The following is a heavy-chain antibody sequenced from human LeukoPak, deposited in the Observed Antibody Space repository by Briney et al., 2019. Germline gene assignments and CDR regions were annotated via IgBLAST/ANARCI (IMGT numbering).Heavy chain of an antibody. CDR1: GFTFSTYA. Sequence: PGRSLRLSCAASGFTFSTYAMHRVRPAPGKGLEWVAVIWYDGSNKYYADSVKGRFTISRDNSKNTLYLQMNSLRAEDTAVFYCARGTFCGGGDCYFFDFWGQGTLVTVSS. J-gene: IGHJ4*02. D-gene: IGHD2-21*02. CDR2: IWYDGSNK. V-gene: IGHV3-33*01. CDR3: ARGTFCGGGDCYFFDF.